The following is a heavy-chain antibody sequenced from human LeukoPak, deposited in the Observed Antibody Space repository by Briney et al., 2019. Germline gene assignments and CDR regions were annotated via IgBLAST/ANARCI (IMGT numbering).Heavy chain of an antibody. CDR2: LSGTGGST. CDR1: GFTFSNYA. D-gene: IGHD4-11*01. V-gene: IGHV3-23*01. J-gene: IGHJ4*02. Sequence: GGSLRLSCAASGFTFSNYAMSWVRQAPGKGLEWVSTLSGTGGSTYYADSVKGRFTISRDNSKNTVYLQMSSLRAEDTALYYCARSVPDYTRFDYWGQGALVTVSS. CDR3: ARSVPDYTRFDY.